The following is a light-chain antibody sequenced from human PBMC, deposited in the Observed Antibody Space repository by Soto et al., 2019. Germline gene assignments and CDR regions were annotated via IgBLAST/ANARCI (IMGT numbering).Light chain of an antibody. Sequence: EIVLTQSPGTLSLSPGERATLSCRASQSVSSSYLAWYQQKPGQAPRLLIYGASSRATGIPDRFSGSGSGTDFTLTISRLEPEDFAVYXCQQYGSSPPLTFGGGTKVEIK. CDR3: QQYGSSPPLT. CDR1: QSVSSSY. CDR2: GAS. J-gene: IGKJ4*01. V-gene: IGKV3-20*01.